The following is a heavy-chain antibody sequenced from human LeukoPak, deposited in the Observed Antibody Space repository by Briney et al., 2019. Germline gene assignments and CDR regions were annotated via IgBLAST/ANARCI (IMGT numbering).Heavy chain of an antibody. D-gene: IGHD3-10*01. Sequence: GGSLRLSCAASGFTFSSYAMSWVRQAPGKGLECVSAISGSGGSTYYADSVKGRFTISRDNSKNTLYLQMNSLRAEDTAVYYCARDLLDTYYYGSGSYEGPDYWGQGTLVTVSS. V-gene: IGHV3-23*01. CDR3: ARDLLDTYYYGSGSYEGPDY. CDR2: ISGSGGST. J-gene: IGHJ4*02. CDR1: GFTFSSYA.